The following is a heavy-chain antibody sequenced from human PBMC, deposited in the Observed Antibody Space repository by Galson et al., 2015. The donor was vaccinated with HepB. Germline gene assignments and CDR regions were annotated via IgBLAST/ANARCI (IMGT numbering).Heavy chain of an antibody. CDR2: IWYDGSNK. CDR1: GFTFSSYG. D-gene: IGHD1-26*01. Sequence: SLRLSCAAPGFTFSSYGMHWVRQAPGKGLEWVAVIWYDGSNKYYADSVKGRFTISRDNSKNTLYLQMNSLRAEDTAVYYCARDPSNGSHRRYGAFDIWGQGTMVTVSS. CDR3: ARDPSNGSHRRYGAFDI. V-gene: IGHV3-33*08. J-gene: IGHJ3*02.